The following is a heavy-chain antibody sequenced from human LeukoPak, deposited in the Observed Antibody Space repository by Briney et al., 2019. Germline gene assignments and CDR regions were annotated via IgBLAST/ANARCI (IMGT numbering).Heavy chain of an antibody. CDR1: GGSISSSSYY. CDR2: INHSGST. V-gene: IGHV4-39*07. D-gene: IGHD3-22*01. CDR3: ARGRSRRDGRAYYYDSSGYYSGRWFDY. Sequence: PSETLSLTCTVSGGSISSSSYYWSWIRQPPGKGLEWIGEINHSGSTNYNPSLKSRVTISVDTSKNQFSLKLSSVTAADTAVYYCARGRSRRDGRAYYYDSSGYYSGRWFDYWGQGTLVTVSS. J-gene: IGHJ4*02.